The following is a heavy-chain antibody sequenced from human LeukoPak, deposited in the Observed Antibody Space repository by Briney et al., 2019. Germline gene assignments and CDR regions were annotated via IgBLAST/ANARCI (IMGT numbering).Heavy chain of an antibody. V-gene: IGHV1-18*01. J-gene: IGHJ4*02. CDR2: ISAYSANT. D-gene: IGHD3-16*01. CDR3: ARVLPRLSWGEFDY. CDR1: GYTFTTYG. Sequence: GASVKVSCKASGYTFTTYGISWVRQAPGQGLEWMGWISAYSANTNYIQSLQGRVTISTDTSTSTAYMELRSLRSDDTGVYYCARVLPRLSWGEFDYWGQGTLVTVPS.